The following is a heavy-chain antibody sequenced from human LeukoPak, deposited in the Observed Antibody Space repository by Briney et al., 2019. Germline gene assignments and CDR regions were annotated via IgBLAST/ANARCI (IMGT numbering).Heavy chain of an antibody. CDR2: IYYSGST. CDR3: ARDLRSGSSDY. V-gene: IGHV4-61*01. J-gene: IGHJ4*02. Sequence: PSETLSLTCTVSGGSVSSGSYYWSWIRQPPGKGLEWIGYIYYSGSTNYNPSLKSRVTISVDTSKNQFSLKLSSVTAADTAVYYCARDLRSGSSDYWGQGTLVTASS. D-gene: IGHD1-26*01. CDR1: GGSVSSGSYY.